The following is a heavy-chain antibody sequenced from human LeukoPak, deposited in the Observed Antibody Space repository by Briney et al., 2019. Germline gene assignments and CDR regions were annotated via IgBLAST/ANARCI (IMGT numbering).Heavy chain of an antibody. Sequence: SETLSLTCTTSGGSLGSNYWSWIRQSPQTGLEWIGEINQSGTTNYNPSLRSRVAMSVDASKNQVSLLLASVTAADTAVYYCARGEYSTSSVYFKYWGPGTLVTVSS. CDR2: INQSGTT. V-gene: IGHV4-34*01. CDR1: GGSLGSNY. J-gene: IGHJ4*01. CDR3: ARGEYSTSSVYFKY. D-gene: IGHD2/OR15-2a*01.